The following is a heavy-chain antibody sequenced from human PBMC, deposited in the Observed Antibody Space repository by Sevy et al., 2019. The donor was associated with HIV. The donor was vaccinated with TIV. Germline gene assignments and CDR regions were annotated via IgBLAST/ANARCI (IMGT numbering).Heavy chain of an antibody. CDR1: GFTFSSYS. D-gene: IGHD3-22*01. CDR3: ARARIGYYDSSGFYYFDY. Sequence: GEFLKISCAASGFTFSSYSMNWVRQAPGKGLEWVSSISSSSSYIYYADSVKGRFTISRDNAKNSLYLQMNSLRAEDTAVYYCARARIGYYDSSGFYYFDYWGQGTLVTVSS. CDR2: ISSSSSYI. J-gene: IGHJ4*02. V-gene: IGHV3-21*01.